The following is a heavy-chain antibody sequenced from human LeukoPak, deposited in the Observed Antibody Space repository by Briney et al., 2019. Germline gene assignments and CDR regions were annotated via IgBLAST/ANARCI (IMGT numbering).Heavy chain of an antibody. D-gene: IGHD1-1*01. CDR3: ARVRGTYYYYYMDV. J-gene: IGHJ6*03. CDR2: ISSSGSTI. Sequence: GGSLRLSCAASGFTFSSYEMNWVRQAPGKGLEWVSYISSSGSTIYYADSVKGRFTISRDNAKNSLYLQMNSLRAEDTAVYYCARVRGTYYYYYMDVWGKGTTVTVSS. CDR1: GFTFSSYE. V-gene: IGHV3-48*03.